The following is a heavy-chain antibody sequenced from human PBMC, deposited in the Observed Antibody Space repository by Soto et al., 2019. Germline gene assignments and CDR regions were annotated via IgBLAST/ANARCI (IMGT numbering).Heavy chain of an antibody. CDR3: SRHNGATGYYYYGMDV. J-gene: IGHJ6*02. V-gene: IGHV5-51*01. D-gene: IGHD4-17*01. Sequence: PGESLKISCKGSGYTFTSYWIGWVRQMPGKGLEWMGIIYPGDSDTRYSPSFQGQVTISADKSISTAYLQWSSLKASDTAMYYCSRHNGATGYYYYGMDVCGQGTTVNVSS. CDR1: GYTFTSYW. CDR2: IYPGDSDT.